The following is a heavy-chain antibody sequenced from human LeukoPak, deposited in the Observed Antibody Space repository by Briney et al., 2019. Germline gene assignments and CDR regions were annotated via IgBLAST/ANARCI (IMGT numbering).Heavy chain of an antibody. CDR1: GYTFTRNG. CDR3: ARDDTDDAFDI. CDR2: IIPILGIA. V-gene: IGHV1-69*04. Sequence: ASVKVSCKASGYTFTRNGISWVRQAPGQGLEWMGRIIPILGIANYAQKFQGRVTITADKSTSTAYMELSSLRSEDTAVYYCARDDTDDAFDIWGQGTMVTVSS. D-gene: IGHD3-9*01. J-gene: IGHJ3*02.